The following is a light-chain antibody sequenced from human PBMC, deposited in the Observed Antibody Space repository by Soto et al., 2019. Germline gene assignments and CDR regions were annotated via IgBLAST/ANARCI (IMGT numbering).Light chain of an antibody. J-gene: IGKJ4*01. V-gene: IGKV1-9*01. CDR2: AAS. CDR3: QQVKSYPLN. Sequence: DIPLTQSPSFLSASVGDRVTITCRASQGIRSFLAWYQQKPGKATNFLIYAASTLQSGVPSRFSGSGSGTEFTLTIRSLQPEDFATYYCQQVKSYPLNFGGGTKVEIK. CDR1: QGIRSF.